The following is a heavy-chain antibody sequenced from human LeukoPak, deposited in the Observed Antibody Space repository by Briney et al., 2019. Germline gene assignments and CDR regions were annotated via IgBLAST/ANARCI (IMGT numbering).Heavy chain of an antibody. J-gene: IGHJ3*01. CDR1: GYTFTSYY. V-gene: IGHV1-46*01. CDR2: INPSGGST. Sequence: ASVKVSCKASGYTFTSYYMHWVRQAPGQGLEWMGIINPSGGSTSYAQKFQGRVTMTRDTSTSTVYMELSSLRAEDTAVYYCARAIGARWELLGAFDFWGQGTMVTVSS. D-gene: IGHD1-26*01. CDR3: ARAIGARWELLGAFDF.